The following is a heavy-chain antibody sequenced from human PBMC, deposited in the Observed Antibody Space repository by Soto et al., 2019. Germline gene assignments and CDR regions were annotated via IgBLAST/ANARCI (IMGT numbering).Heavy chain of an antibody. CDR3: ARFWGPVTAAVDDY. CDR1: GFAFSNFG. CDR2: ISYDGNIQ. J-gene: IGHJ4*02. V-gene: IGHV3-30*03. D-gene: IGHD6-13*01. Sequence: QVKLVESGGGVVQPGRSLSLSCAASGFAFSNFGMQWVRQAPGKGLEWVASISYDGNIQYSADSVQGRFTISRDNSKNTLYLQMSSLRSEDTAVYFCARFWGPVTAAVDDYWGQGTLVTVSS.